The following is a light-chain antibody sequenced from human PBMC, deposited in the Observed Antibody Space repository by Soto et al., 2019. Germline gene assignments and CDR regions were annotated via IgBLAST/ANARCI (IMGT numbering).Light chain of an antibody. CDR2: GAS. Sequence: IVLRQCPGTLSLSPGERATLSCRASQSVSNNYLAWYQQKPGQAPSLLIYGASNRATGIPDRFSGSGSGTDFTLTISRLEPEDFAVYYCQQYGSSGTFGQGTKVDIK. J-gene: IGKJ1*01. CDR3: QQYGSSGT. CDR1: QSVSNNY. V-gene: IGKV3-20*01.